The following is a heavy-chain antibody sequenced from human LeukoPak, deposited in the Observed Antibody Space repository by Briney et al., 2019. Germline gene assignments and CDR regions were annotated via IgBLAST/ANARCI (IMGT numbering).Heavy chain of an antibody. CDR3: ARGPPPGSSGWYLRY. J-gene: IGHJ4*02. CDR2: ISSSSRTI. V-gene: IGHV3-48*02. D-gene: IGHD6-19*01. CDR1: GLTFSMDS. Sequence: GGSVSLSYAASGLTFSMDSMRWVRQPPRGGREWVSYISSSSRTIYYADSVKGRFTISRDNAKNSLYLQMNSLRDEDTAVYYCARGPPPGSSGWYLRYWGEGTLVTVSS.